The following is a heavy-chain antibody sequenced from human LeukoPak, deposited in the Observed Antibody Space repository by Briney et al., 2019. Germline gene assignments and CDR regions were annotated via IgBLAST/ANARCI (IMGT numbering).Heavy chain of an antibody. CDR3: ARGAYDFDY. CDR1: GFTFSSYW. D-gene: IGHD4-17*01. J-gene: IGHJ4*02. CDR2: INTDGSST. Sequence: GGSLRLSCAASGFTFSSYWVHWVRQAPGKGLVWVSRINTDGSSTSYADSVKDRFTISRDNAKNTLYLQMNSLRAEDTAVYYCARGAYDFDYWGQGTLVTVSS. V-gene: IGHV3-74*01.